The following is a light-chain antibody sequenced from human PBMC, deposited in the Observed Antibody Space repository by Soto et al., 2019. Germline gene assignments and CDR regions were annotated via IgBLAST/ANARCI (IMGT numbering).Light chain of an antibody. J-gene: IGKJ1*01. V-gene: IGKV3-20*01. CDR3: HQYGSSPPWT. Sequence: VLTQSPGTLSLSPGERATISCSASQSVSDYYLAWYQLKPGQAPRLLIYGAFTRSTGIPDRFSGSGSGTDFSLTNSRLEPEDFAVYYCHQYGSSPPWTFGQGTTVESK. CDR1: QSVSDYY. CDR2: GAF.